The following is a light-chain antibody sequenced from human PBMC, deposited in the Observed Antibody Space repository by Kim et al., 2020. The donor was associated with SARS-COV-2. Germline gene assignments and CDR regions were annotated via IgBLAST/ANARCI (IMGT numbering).Light chain of an antibody. CDR3: QQYNNWPPA. CDR1: QSVSSN. J-gene: IGKJ4*01. V-gene: IGKV3D-15*01. CDR2: GAS. Sequence: VSPGQRATLSCRATQSVSSNLAWYQQKPGQAPRLLIYGASTRATGIPARFSGSGSGTEFTLTISSLQSEDFAVYYCQQYNNWPPAFGGGTKVDIK.